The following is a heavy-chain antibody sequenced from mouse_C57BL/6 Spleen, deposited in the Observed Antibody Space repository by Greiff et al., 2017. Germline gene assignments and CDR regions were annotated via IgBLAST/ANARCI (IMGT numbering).Heavy chain of an antibody. D-gene: IGHD1-1*01. V-gene: IGHV1-62-2*01. Sequence: VKLMESGAELVKPGASVTLSCKASGYTFTEYTIHWVKQRSGQGLEWIGWFYPGSGSIKYNEKFKDKATLTADKSSSTVYMELSRLTSEDSAVYFCARHEDFDGSSYCAMDYWGQGTSVTVSS. CDR3: ARHEDFDGSSYCAMDY. CDR2: FYPGSGSI. J-gene: IGHJ4*01. CDR1: GYTFTEYT.